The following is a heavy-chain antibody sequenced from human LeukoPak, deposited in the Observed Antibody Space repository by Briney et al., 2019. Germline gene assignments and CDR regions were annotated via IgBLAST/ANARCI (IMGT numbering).Heavy chain of an antibody. CDR2: MNPDTVGS. CDR1: GYTFTDYY. J-gene: IGHJ4*02. V-gene: IGHV1-2*02. CDR3: ARDAGYCSGGSCYPYYFDY. Sequence: ASVKVSCKASGYTFTDYYIHWVRQAPGQGLEWMGWMNPDTVGSKSAQKFQGRVTMTRDTSTSTVYMELSSLRSEDTAVYYCARDAGYCSGGSCYPYYFDYWGQGTLVTVSS. D-gene: IGHD2-15*01.